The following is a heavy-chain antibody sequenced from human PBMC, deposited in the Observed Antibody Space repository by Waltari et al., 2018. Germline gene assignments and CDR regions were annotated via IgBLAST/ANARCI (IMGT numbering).Heavy chain of an antibody. J-gene: IGHJ4*02. Sequence: QVQLQQWGAGLLKPSETLSLTCAVYGGSFSGYYWRWIRQPPGKGLEWIGEINHSGSTNYNPSLKSRVTISVDTSKNQFSLKLSSVTAADTAVYYCARGGRGTMVRGRFDYWGQGTLVTVSS. V-gene: IGHV4-34*01. CDR1: GGSFSGYY. CDR3: ARGGRGTMVRGRFDY. D-gene: IGHD3-10*01. CDR2: INHSGST.